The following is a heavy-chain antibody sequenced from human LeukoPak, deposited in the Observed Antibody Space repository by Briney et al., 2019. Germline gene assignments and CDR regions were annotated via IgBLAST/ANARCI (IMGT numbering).Heavy chain of an antibody. CDR3: AREESGGYFAS. V-gene: IGHV1-46*01. D-gene: IGHD2-8*02. J-gene: IGHJ4*02. Sequence: ASVKVSFKASGYTFTSYYWHWVRQAPGQGLEWMGLINPTGTSTNYAQKFRGRVTMTRDTSTTTVYMELSSLRSEDTAVYYCAREESGGYFASWGQGTLVTVSS. CDR1: GYTFTSYY. CDR2: INPTGTST.